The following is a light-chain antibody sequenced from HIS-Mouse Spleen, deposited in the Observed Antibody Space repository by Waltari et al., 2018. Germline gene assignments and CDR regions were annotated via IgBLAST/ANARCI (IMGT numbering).Light chain of an antibody. J-gene: IGLJ3*02. Sequence: QSALTQPASVSGSPGQSITISCTGTSSDVGGYNYVSWYQQHPGKAPKLMLYYVITRPSGFSKRFSGSKSGNTASLTISGLQAEDEADYYCSSYTSSSTRVFGGGTKLTVL. CDR2: YVI. CDR1: SSDVGGYNY. V-gene: IGLV2-14*03. CDR3: SSYTSSSTRV.